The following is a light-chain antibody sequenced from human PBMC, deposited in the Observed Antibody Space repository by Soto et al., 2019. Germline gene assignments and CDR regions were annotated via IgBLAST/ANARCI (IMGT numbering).Light chain of an antibody. J-gene: IGLJ2*01. Sequence: QSVLTQPPSVSGAPGQTVTISCTGSSSNIGAGYDVQWYQQLPGAAPQLVIFGNTNRPSGVPDRFSGSRSGTSASLDIIGLPAEEEGDYYCQSYDSSLTVYVVFGGGTQLPAL. CDR1: SSNIGAGYD. CDR3: QSYDSSLTVYVV. V-gene: IGLV1-40*01. CDR2: GNT.